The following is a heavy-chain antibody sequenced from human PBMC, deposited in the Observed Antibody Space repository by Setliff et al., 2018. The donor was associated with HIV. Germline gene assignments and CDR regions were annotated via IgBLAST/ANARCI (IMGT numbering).Heavy chain of an antibody. CDR2: IDTDNGNT. D-gene: IGHD4-17*01. CDR1: GYTFTNYD. V-gene: IGHV1-18*01. J-gene: IGHJ6*03. Sequence: ASVKVSCKASGYTFTNYDINWVRQATGQGLEWVGWIDTDNGNTNYAQKFRGRVTMTTDTSTNTAYMEVRSLTSDDTAVYYCVRVTADRTNYYYYMDVWDKGTTVTVS. CDR3: VRVTADRTNYYYYMDV.